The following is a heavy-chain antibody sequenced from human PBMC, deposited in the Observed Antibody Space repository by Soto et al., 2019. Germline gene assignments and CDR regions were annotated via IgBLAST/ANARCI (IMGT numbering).Heavy chain of an antibody. D-gene: IGHD3-9*01. CDR1: GYTFTSYY. Sequence: GASVKVSCKASGYTFTSYYMHWVRQAPGQGLEWMGIINPSGGSTSYAQKFQGRVTMTTDTSTSTAYMELRSLRSDDTAVYYCARDSPGYDILTGYYEFDYWGQGTLVTVSS. CDR3: ARDSPGYDILTGYYEFDY. V-gene: IGHV1-46*01. CDR2: INPSGGST. J-gene: IGHJ4*02.